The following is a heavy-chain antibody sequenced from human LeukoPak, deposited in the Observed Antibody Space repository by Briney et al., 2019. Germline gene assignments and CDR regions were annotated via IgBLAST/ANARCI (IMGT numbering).Heavy chain of an antibody. V-gene: IGHV3-23*01. CDR1: GFTFSSYA. Sequence: GGSLRLSCAASGFTFSSYAMSWVRQAPGKGLEWVSAISGSGGSTYYADSVKGRFTISRDNSKNTLYLQMNSLRAEDSAVYYCAKYLEYYYLIVWFAPWGQETLVPVSS. J-gene: IGHJ5*02. CDR3: AKYLEYYYLIVWFAP. CDR2: ISGSGGST. D-gene: IGHD3-10*01.